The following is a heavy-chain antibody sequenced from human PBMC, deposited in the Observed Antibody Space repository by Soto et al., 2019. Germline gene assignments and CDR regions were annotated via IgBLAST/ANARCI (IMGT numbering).Heavy chain of an antibody. Sequence: SETLYLTCTVSGGSITYINNHYCSWLRLPPGKGLEWIGYISDIAYTSYNPSLKGRVSISVDTSKNQFSLTLTSVTAADTAVYYCARQGFGVLHGLVDVWGQGTTVTVSS. D-gene: IGHD3-10*01. CDR3: ARQGFGVLHGLVDV. CDR2: ISDIAYT. CDR1: GGSITYINNHY. V-gene: IGHV4-61*05. J-gene: IGHJ6*02.